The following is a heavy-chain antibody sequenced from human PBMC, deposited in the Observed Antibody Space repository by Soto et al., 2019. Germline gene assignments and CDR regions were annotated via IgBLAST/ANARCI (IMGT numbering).Heavy chain of an antibody. D-gene: IGHD1-1*01. Sequence: GVSLRLSCAGSGFTFRSYAMSWVRQAPGKGLEWVAAISGSGGSTDYTDSVKGRFTISRGNSKNTLYLQMNNLRDEDTAVYYCLKGTGTTSSYYGMDGWGQASPITVSS. CDR1: GFTFRSYA. CDR2: ISGSGGST. J-gene: IGHJ6*02. CDR3: LKGTGTTSSYYGMDG. V-gene: IGHV3-23*01.